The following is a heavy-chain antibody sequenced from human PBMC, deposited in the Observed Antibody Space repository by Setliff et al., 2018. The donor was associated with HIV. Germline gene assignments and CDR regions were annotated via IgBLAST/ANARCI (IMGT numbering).Heavy chain of an antibody. V-gene: IGHV3-11*01. D-gene: IGHD2-2*01. Sequence: PGGSLRLSCAASGFTFSDYYMSWIRQAPGKGLEWVSYISSSGSTIYYADSVKGRFTISRDNAKNSLYLQMNSLRAEDTAVYYCAREECSTSCLFAGEIDYWGQGTLVTVSS. CDR3: AREECSTSCLFAGEIDY. CDR2: ISSSGSTI. CDR1: GFTFSDYY. J-gene: IGHJ4*02.